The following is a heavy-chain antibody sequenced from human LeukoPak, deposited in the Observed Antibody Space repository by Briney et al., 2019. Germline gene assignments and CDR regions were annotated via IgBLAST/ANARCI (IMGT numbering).Heavy chain of an antibody. CDR1: GGSFSGYY. CDR2: INHSGST. Sequence: ASETLSLTCAVYGGSFSGYYWSWIRQPPGKGLEWIGEINHSGSTNYNPSLKSRVTISVDTSKNQYSLKLSSVTAADTAVYYCAREASSVARYFDYWGQGTLVTVSS. CDR3: AREASSVARYFDY. V-gene: IGHV4-34*01. J-gene: IGHJ4*02.